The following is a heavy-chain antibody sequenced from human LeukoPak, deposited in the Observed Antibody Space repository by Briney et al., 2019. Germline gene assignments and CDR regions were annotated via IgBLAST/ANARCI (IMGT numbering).Heavy chain of an antibody. CDR3: ARTPLAVAGTGPDY. D-gene: IGHD6-19*01. CDR1: GFTFTNYA. CDR2: ISGSGATT. Sequence: GGSLRLSCAASGFTFTNYAMSWVRQAPGKGLEWVSAISGSGATTYYADSVKGRFTISRDNSKNTLYLQMNSLRAEDTAVYYCARTPLAVAGTGPDYWGQGTLVTVSS. J-gene: IGHJ4*02. V-gene: IGHV3-23*01.